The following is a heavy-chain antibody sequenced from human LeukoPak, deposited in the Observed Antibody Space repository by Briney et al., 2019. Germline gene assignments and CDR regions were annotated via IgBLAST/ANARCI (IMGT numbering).Heavy chain of an antibody. Sequence: GGSLRLSCAASGFTFDDYAMHWVRQAPGKGLEWVAGISWNGGSKGYADSVKGRFTISRDNAKNSLYLQMNSLRAEDTALYYCAKDIRAATPDVLDIWGQGTMVTVSS. CDR3: AKDIRAATPDVLDI. CDR1: GFTFDDYA. V-gene: IGHV3-9*01. CDR2: ISWNGGSK. J-gene: IGHJ3*02. D-gene: IGHD2-15*01.